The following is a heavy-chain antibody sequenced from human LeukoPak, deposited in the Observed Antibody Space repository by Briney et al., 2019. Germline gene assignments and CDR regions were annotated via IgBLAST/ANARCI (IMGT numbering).Heavy chain of an antibody. V-gene: IGHV4-34*01. CDR2: INHSGST. J-gene: IGHJ6*02. Sequence: PSETLSLTCAVYGGPFSGYYWSWIRQPPGKGLEWIGEINHSGSTNYNPSLKSRVTISVDTSKNQFSLKLSSVTAADTAVYYCAVRWDRTTVTPSYYYGMDVWGQGTTVTVSS. CDR1: GGPFSGYY. CDR3: AVRWDRTTVTPSYYYGMDV. D-gene: IGHD4-17*01.